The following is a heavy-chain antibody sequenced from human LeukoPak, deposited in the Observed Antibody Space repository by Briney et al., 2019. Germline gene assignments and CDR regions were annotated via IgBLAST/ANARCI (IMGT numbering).Heavy chain of an antibody. D-gene: IGHD3-10*01. Sequence: SETLSLTCAVSGYSISSGYYWGWIRKPPGKGLEWIGSIHHSGRTYSNPSLKSRVSISVDTSENQFSLKLSSVTAADTAVYYCARLVHNGSGIYHYFDYWGQGTLVTVSS. CDR1: GYSISSGYY. CDR3: ARLVHNGSGIYHYFDY. CDR2: IHHSGRT. J-gene: IGHJ4*02. V-gene: IGHV4-38-2*01.